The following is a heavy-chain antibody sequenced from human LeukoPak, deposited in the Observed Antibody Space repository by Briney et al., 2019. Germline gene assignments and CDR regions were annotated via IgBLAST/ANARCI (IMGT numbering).Heavy chain of an antibody. Sequence: GASVKVSCKASGGTFSSYAISWVRQAPGQGLEWMERIIPILGIANYAQKFQGRVTITADKSTSTAYMELSSLRSEDTAVYYCARAPYYYGSGSYLGYWGQGTLVTVSS. CDR1: GGTFSSYA. D-gene: IGHD3-10*01. CDR2: IIPILGIA. J-gene: IGHJ4*02. CDR3: ARAPYYYGSGSYLGY. V-gene: IGHV1-69*04.